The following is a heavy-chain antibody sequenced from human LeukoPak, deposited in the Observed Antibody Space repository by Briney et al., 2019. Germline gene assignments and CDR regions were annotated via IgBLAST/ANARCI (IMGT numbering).Heavy chain of an antibody. CDR3: AREMIGKIDY. V-gene: IGHV4-59*01. D-gene: IGHD1-14*01. Sequence: SETLSLTCTVSGGSISSYYWSWIRQPPGKGLEWIGYIYYSGGTNYNPSLKSRVTISVDTSKNQFSLKLSSVTAADTAVHYCAREMIGKIDYWGQGTLVTVSS. J-gene: IGHJ4*02. CDR2: IYYSGGT. CDR1: GGSISSYY.